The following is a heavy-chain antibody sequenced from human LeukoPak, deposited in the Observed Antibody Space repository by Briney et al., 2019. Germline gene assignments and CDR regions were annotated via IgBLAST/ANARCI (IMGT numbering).Heavy chain of an antibody. J-gene: IGHJ3*02. Sequence: GGSLRLSCAASGFTFNRLHMSWVRQAPGKGLEWVSSISSSSSYIYYADSVKGRFTISRDNAKNSLYLQMNSLRAVDTAVYYCARVGNHDAFDIWGQGTMVTVSS. D-gene: IGHD1-1*01. CDR3: ARVGNHDAFDI. CDR2: ISSSSSYI. CDR1: GFTFNRLH. V-gene: IGHV3-21*01.